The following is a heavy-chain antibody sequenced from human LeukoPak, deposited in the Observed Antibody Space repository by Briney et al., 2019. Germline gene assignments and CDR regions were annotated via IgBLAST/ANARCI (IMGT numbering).Heavy chain of an antibody. V-gene: IGHV1-69*06. D-gene: IGHD5-24*01. CDR3: AKTPVGMVTLDY. Sequence: SVKVSCKASGGTFSSYAISWVRQAPGQGLEWMGGIIPIFGTANYAQKFQGRVTINADKSTSTAYMELSSLTSDDTAVYYCAKTPVGMVTLDYWGQGTLVTVSS. J-gene: IGHJ4*02. CDR2: IIPIFGTA. CDR1: GGTFSSYA.